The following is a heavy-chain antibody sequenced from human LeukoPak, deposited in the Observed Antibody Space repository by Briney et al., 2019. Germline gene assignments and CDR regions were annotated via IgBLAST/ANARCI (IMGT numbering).Heavy chain of an antibody. CDR2: INSDGSST. J-gene: IGHJ3*02. V-gene: IGHV3-74*01. CDR3: AREFRVLPDI. CDR1: GFTFSSYW. Sequence: PGGSLRLSCAASGFTFSSYWMHWVRQAPWKELVWVSRINSDGSSTNYADSVKGRFTISRDNAKNTLYLQMDSLRAEDTAVYYCAREFRVLPDIWGQGTMVTVSS. D-gene: IGHD3-10*01.